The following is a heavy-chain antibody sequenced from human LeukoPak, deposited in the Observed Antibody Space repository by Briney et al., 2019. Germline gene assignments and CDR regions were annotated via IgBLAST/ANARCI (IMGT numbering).Heavy chain of an antibody. V-gene: IGHV3-74*01. D-gene: IGHD6-13*01. J-gene: IGHJ4*02. CDR2: INTDGSST. Sequence: GGSLRLSCAASGFTFSSFWMHWVRQAPGKGLVWVSRINTDGSSTNYADSVKGRFTISRDNAKNTLYLQMNSLRAEDTAVYYCAKDPHGSSWYSDDYWGQGTLDTVSS. CDR1: GFTFSSFW. CDR3: AKDPHGSSWYSDDY.